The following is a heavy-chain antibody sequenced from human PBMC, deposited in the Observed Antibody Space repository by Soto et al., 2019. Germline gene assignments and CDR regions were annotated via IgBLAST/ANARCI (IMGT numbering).Heavy chain of an antibody. D-gene: IGHD1-1*01. CDR3: ARIGGGTAPH. CDR2: MRPANGET. Sequence: QVPLVQSEAEVKEPGASVKVSCKASGYTFTSFDINWVRQATGHGPEWLGWMRPANGETGYAQRFQGRVTMTRDTSINTAYLELRSLRSEDTAVYYCARIGGGTAPHWGRGTLVTVSS. CDR1: GYTFTSFD. V-gene: IGHV1-8*02. J-gene: IGHJ4*02.